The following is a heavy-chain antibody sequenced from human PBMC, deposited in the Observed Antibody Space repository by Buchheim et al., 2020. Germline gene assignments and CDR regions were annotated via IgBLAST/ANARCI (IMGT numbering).Heavy chain of an antibody. CDR1: GGSFSGYY. D-gene: IGHD6-19*01. J-gene: IGHJ4*02. Sequence: QVQLQQWGAGLLKPSETLSLTCAVYGGSFSGYYWSWIRHPPGKGLEWIGEINHSGSTNYNPSLKSRVTLSVDPSNNHFSLKLSSVTAADTAVYYCARGKGSGWYGDYWGQGTL. CDR3: ARGKGSGWYGDY. CDR2: INHSGST. V-gene: IGHV4-34*01.